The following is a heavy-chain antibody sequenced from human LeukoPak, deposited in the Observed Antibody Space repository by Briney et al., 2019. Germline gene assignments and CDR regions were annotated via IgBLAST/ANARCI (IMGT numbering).Heavy chain of an antibody. J-gene: IGHJ6*02. CDR2: ISGSGGST. D-gene: IGHD4-17*01. CDR1: GFTFSSYA. CDR3: ATAWRDYPPWYYYGMDV. Sequence: GGSLRLSCAASGFTFSSYAMSWVRQAPGKGLEWVSAISGSGGSTYYADSVKGRFTISRDNSKNTLYLQMNSLRAEDTAVYYCATAWRDYPPWYYYGMDVWGQGTTVTVSS. V-gene: IGHV3-23*01.